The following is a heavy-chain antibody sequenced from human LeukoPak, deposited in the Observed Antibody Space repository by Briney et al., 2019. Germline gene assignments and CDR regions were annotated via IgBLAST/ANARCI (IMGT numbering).Heavy chain of an antibody. CDR2: ISDTGNT. D-gene: IGHD2-15*01. CDR1: GFTFSSYG. V-gene: IGHV3-23*01. J-gene: IGHJ4*02. CDR3: AKAPVTTCRGAFCYPFDY. Sequence: PGGSLRLSCAASGFTFSSYGMHWVRQAPGKGLEWVSDISDTGNTYHADSVKGRFTISRDSSKNTLFLQMNRLRPEDAAVYYCAKAPVTTCRGAFCYPFDYWGLGTLVTVSS.